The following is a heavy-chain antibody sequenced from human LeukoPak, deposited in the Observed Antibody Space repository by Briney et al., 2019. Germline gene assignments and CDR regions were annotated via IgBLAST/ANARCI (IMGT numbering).Heavy chain of an antibody. D-gene: IGHD6-19*01. CDR1: GGSISSYY. J-gene: IGHJ6*02. V-gene: IGHV4-4*07. CDR3: ARGPYSSGWYSVYYYYYYGMDV. Sequence: SETLSLTCTVSGGSISSYYWSWIRQPAGKGLEWIGRIYTSGSTNYNPSLKSRVTMSVDTSKNQFSLKRSSVTAADTAVYYCARGPYSSGWYSVYYYYYYGMDVWGQGTTVTVSS. CDR2: IYTSGST.